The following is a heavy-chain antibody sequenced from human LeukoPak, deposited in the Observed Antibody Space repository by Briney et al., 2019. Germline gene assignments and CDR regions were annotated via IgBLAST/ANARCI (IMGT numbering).Heavy chain of an antibody. CDR1: GGSISSGDYY. J-gene: IGHJ4*02. D-gene: IGHD3-22*01. CDR2: IYYSGST. CDR3: ARGMHYYDSSGYYYVY. V-gene: IGHV4-30-4*01. Sequence: SQTLSLTCTVSGGSISSGDYYWSWIRQPPGKGLEWIGYIYYSGSTYYKPSLKSRVIISVDTSKNQFSLKLSSVTAADTAVYYCARGMHYYDSSGYYYVYWGQGTLVTVSS.